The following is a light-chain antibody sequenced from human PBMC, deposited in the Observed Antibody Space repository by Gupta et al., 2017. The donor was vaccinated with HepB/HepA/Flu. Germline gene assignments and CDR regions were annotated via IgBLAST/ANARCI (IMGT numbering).Light chain of an antibody. CDR1: QDIKKN. J-gene: IGKJ2*01. Sequence: DILLTQSPSSLSASVGDRVTITCQASQDIKKNLNWFQQKPGKAPTLLIFGVSNLHTGVPSRFSGSGSATDFILTINGLQPEDVANYYCQQVDVLPYTFGQGTKLMI. V-gene: IGKV1-33*01. CDR3: QQVDVLPYT. CDR2: GVS.